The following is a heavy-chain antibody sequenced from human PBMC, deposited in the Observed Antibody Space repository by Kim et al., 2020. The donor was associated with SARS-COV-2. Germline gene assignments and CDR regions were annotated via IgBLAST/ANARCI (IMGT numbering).Heavy chain of an antibody. CDR3: AKGRCSSSYVAVDC. D-gene: IGHD2-2*01. Sequence: YTNSMKGRFTISRDNSKNTVSLQMHSLGAEDTAIYYCAKGRCSSSYVAVDCWGQGTLVTVSS. J-gene: IGHJ4*02. V-gene: IGHV3-23*01.